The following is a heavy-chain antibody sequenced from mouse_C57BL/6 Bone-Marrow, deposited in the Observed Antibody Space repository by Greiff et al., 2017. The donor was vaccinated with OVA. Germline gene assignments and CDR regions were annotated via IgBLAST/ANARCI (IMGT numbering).Heavy chain of an antibody. D-gene: IGHD1-1*02. V-gene: IGHV1-81*01. J-gene: IGHJ3*01. Sequence: VQLQESGAELARPGASVKLSCKASGYTFTSYGLSWVKQRTGQGLEWIGEIYPRSGNTYYNEKFKGKATLTADKSSSTAYMELRSLTSEDSAVYFCARDYGLAWFAYWGQGTLVTVSA. CDR3: ARDYGLAWFAY. CDR2: IYPRSGNT. CDR1: GYTFTSYG.